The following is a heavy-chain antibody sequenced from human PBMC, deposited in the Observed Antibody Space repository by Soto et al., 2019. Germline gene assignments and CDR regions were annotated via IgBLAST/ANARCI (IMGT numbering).Heavy chain of an antibody. CDR1: GFTFSSYA. V-gene: IGHV3-30-3*01. D-gene: IGHD6-19*01. Sequence: VGSLRLSCAASGFTFSSYAMHWVRQAPGKGLEWVAVISYDGSNKYYADSVKGRFTISRDNSKNTLYLQMNSLRAEDTAVYYCARDQGEDSSGWYSYYYYGMDVWGQGTTVTVSS. J-gene: IGHJ6*02. CDR2: ISYDGSNK. CDR3: ARDQGEDSSGWYSYYYYGMDV.